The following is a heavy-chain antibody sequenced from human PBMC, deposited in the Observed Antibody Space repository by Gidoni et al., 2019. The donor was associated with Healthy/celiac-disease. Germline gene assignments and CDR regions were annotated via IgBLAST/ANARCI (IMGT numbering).Heavy chain of an antibody. CDR1: GYTFTGYY. D-gene: IGHD2-15*01. CDR3: ARSVGIRGYFDL. J-gene: IGHJ2*01. V-gene: IGHV1-2*04. Sequence: QVQLVQSGAEVKKPGASVKVSCKASGYTFTGYYMHWVRQAPGQGLEWMVWINPNSGATNYEQKFQGWVTMTRDTSISTAYMELSRLRSDDTAVYYCARSVGIRGYFDLGGRGTLVTVSS. CDR2: INPNSGAT.